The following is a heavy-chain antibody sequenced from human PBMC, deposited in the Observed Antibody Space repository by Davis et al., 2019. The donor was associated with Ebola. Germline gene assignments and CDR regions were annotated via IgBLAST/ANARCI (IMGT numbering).Heavy chain of an antibody. CDR3: AGWTATSFY. CDR1: GFTFSDYY. Sequence: GESLKISCEVSGFTFSDYYMSWIRQAPGKGLEWIAYIGPSGNSFYCADSVKGRFTISRDNAKNSLYLQMNSLRAEDTAVYFCAGWTATSFYWGQGTLVTVSS. CDR2: IGPSGNSF. D-gene: IGHD1-1*01. V-gene: IGHV3-11*04. J-gene: IGHJ4*02.